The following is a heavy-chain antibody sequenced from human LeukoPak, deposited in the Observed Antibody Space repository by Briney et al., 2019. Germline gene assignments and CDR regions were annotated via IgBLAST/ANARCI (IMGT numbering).Heavy chain of an antibody. Sequence: PSETLSLTCAVYGGSLSGYYWSWIRQPPGKGLEWIGEINHSGSTNYNPSLKSRVTIPVDTSKNQFSLKLSSVTAADTAVYYCARRGRDGYNYWGQGTLVTVSS. CDR2: INHSGST. V-gene: IGHV4-34*01. CDR1: GGSLSGYY. CDR3: ARRGRDGYNY. J-gene: IGHJ4*02. D-gene: IGHD5-24*01.